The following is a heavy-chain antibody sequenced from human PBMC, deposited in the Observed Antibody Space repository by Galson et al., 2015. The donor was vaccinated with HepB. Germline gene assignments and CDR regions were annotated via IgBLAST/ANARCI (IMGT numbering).Heavy chain of an antibody. V-gene: IGHV3-23*01. CDR3: AKTQYYYDSSGYQDDAFDI. CDR1: GFTFSSYA. CDR2: ISGSGGST. D-gene: IGHD3-22*01. J-gene: IGHJ3*02. Sequence: SLRLSCAASGFTFSSYAMSWVRQAPGKGLEWVSAISGSGGSTYYADSVKGRFTISRDNSKNTLYLQMNSLRAEDTAVYYCAKTQYYYDSSGYQDDAFDIWGQGTMVTVSS.